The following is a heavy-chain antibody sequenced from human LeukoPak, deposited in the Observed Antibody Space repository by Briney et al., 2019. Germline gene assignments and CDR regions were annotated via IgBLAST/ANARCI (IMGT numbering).Heavy chain of an antibody. CDR2: IYHSGST. Sequence: PSGTLSLTCAVSGGSISSSNWWSWVRQPPGKGLEWIGEIYHSGSTNYNPSLKSRVTISVDTSKNQFSLKLSSVTAADTAVYYCARDTTDAYYYYYYMDVWGKGTTVTVSS. J-gene: IGHJ6*03. CDR3: ARDTTDAYYYYYYMDV. D-gene: IGHD1-1*01. CDR1: GGSISSSNW. V-gene: IGHV4-4*02.